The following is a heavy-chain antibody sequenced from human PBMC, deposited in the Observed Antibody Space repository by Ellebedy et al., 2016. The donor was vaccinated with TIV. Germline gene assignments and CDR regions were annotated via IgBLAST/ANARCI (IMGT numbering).Heavy chain of an antibody. J-gene: IGHJ6*02. CDR3: SYSSSWYIVSYYYYGMDV. V-gene: IGHV3-66*01. CDR2: IYSGGST. D-gene: IGHD6-13*01. CDR1: GFTVSSNY. Sequence: PGGSLRLSCAASGFTVSSNYMSWVRQAPGKGLEWVSVIYSGGSTYYADSVQGRFTISRDNSKNTLYLQMNSLRAEDTAVYYCSYSSSWYIVSYYYYGMDVWGQGTTVTVSS.